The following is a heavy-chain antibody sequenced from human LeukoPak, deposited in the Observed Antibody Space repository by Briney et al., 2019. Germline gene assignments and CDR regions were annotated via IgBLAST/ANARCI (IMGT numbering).Heavy chain of an antibody. D-gene: IGHD6-13*01. Sequence: SETLSFTCAVYGGSFSGYYWSWIRQPPGEGLESIGEINHSGSTNYNPSLKSRVTITVDTSKNQFALKLSSVTAADTAVYYCASSGSSSWYDYWGQGTLVTVSS. CDR2: INHSGST. CDR1: GGSFSGYY. J-gene: IGHJ4*02. CDR3: ASSGSSSWYDY. V-gene: IGHV4-34*01.